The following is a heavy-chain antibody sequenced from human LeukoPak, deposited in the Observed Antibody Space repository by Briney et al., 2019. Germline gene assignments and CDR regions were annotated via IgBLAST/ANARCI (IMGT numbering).Heavy chain of an antibody. CDR1: GGSISSGDYY. Sequence: SETLSLTCTVSGGSISSGDYYWSWIRQPPGKGLEWIGYIYYSGSTYYNPSLKSRVTISVDTSKNQFSLKLSSVTAADTAVYYCARVSLGYCSSTSCYPFDYWGQGTLVTVSS. CDR3: ARVSLGYCSSTSCYPFDY. V-gene: IGHV4-30-4*01. D-gene: IGHD2-2*01. J-gene: IGHJ4*02. CDR2: IYYSGST.